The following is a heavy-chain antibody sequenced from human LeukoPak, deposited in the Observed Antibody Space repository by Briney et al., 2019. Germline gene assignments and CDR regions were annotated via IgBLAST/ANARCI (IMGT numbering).Heavy chain of an antibody. CDR1: GGSISSHY. V-gene: IGHV4-59*11. Sequence: PSETLSLTCTVSGGSISSHYWSWIRQPPGKGLEWIGYIYYSGSTNYNPSLKSRVTISVDTSKNQFSLKLSSVTAADTAVYYCARRPYDFLNPFDYWGQGTLVTVSS. D-gene: IGHD3-3*01. CDR2: IYYSGST. J-gene: IGHJ4*02. CDR3: ARRPYDFLNPFDY.